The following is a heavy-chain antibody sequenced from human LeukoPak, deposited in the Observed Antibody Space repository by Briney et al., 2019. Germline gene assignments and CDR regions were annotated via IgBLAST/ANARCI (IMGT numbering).Heavy chain of an antibody. V-gene: IGHV4-59*01. J-gene: IGHJ3*02. CDR1: GGSISSYY. CDR2: IYYSGST. Sequence: SETLSLTCTVSGGSISSYYWSWIRQPPGKGLEWIGYIYYSGSTNYNPSLKSRVTISVDTSKNQFSLKLSSVTAADTAVYYCARAREWLTNAFDIWGQGTMVTVSS. CDR3: ARAREWLTNAFDI. D-gene: IGHD6-19*01.